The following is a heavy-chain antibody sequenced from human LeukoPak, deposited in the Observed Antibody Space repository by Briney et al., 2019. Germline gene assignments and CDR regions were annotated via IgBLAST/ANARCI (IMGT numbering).Heavy chain of an antibody. CDR3: ARYLVGANDY. CDR2: ISSNGGST. CDR1: GFTFSSYA. D-gene: IGHD1-26*01. V-gene: IGHV3-64*01. J-gene: IGHJ4*02. Sequence: PGGSLRLSCAASGFTFSSYAMPWVRQAPGKGLEYVSAISSNGGSTYYANSVKGRFTISRDNSKNTLYLQMGSLRAEDMAVYYCARYLVGANDYWGQGTLVTVSS.